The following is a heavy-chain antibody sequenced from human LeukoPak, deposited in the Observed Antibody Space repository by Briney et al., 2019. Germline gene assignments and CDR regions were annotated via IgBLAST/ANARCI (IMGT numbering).Heavy chain of an antibody. CDR3: ARDSDWILFDY. J-gene: IGHJ4*02. D-gene: IGHD2-2*03. CDR2: VNREGTTT. Sequence: GGSLTLSCAASGLTFNTYWMHWVRQAAGRGLVWLARVNREGTTTAYADSVKGRFIISRDNSKNTLYLQMNNLRAEDTAVYYCARDSDWILFDYWGQGTPVTVSS. CDR1: GLTFNTYW. V-gene: IGHV3-74*03.